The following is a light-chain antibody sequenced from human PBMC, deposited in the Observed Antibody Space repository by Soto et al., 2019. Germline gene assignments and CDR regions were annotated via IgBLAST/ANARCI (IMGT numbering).Light chain of an antibody. CDR2: DAV. CDR3: QQYGDSIT. Sequence: VLTQSPGSLSLSPGERATVSCRASQTVTSSYLAWYQQRPGQAPQLLIYDAVKRATGIPDRFSGSESGRDYPLTISRLAPEDSAVYYCQQYGDSITFGGGTKVEIK. V-gene: IGKV3-20*01. CDR1: QTVTSSY. J-gene: IGKJ4*01.